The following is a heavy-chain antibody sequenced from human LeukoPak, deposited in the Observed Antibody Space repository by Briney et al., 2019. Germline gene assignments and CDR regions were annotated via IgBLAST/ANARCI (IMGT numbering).Heavy chain of an antibody. D-gene: IGHD2-15*01. J-gene: IGHJ6*02. CDR1: GFTFSSYW. CDR3: ASSKDTVVVVAGDYGMDV. V-gene: IGHV3-74*01. Sequence: GGSLRLSCAASGFTFSSYWMHWVRQAPGKGLVWVSRINSDGSSTSYADSVKGRFTISRDNAKNTLYLQMNSLRAEDTAVYYCASSKDTVVVVAGDYGMDVWGQGTTVTVSS. CDR2: INSDGSST.